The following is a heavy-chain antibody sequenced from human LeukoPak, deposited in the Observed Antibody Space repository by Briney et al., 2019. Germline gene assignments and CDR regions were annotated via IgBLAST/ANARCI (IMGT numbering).Heavy chain of an antibody. CDR1: GYSISSGYY. CDR2: IYHSGST. Sequence: PSETLSLTCTVAGYSISSGYYWGWIRQPPGKGLEWIGSIYHSGSTYYNPSLKSRVTISVDTSKNQLSLKLTSVTAAHTSVYYRARGGGSDNYFDPWGQGTLVTVSS. CDR3: ARGGGSDNYFDP. V-gene: IGHV4-38-2*02. J-gene: IGHJ5*02. D-gene: IGHD1-20*01.